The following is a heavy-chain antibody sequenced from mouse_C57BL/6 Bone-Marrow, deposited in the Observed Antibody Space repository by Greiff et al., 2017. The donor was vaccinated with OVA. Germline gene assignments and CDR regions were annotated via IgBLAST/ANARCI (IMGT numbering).Heavy chain of an antibody. Sequence: EVKLLESGGGLVQPKGSLKLSCAASGFSFNTYAMNWVRQAPGKGLEWVARIRSKSNNYATYYDDSVKDRFTISRDDSESMLYLQMNNLKTEDTAMYYCVRPSSYYGIPFAYWGQGTLVTVSA. J-gene: IGHJ3*01. D-gene: IGHD1-1*01. CDR1: GFSFNTYA. CDR2: IRSKSNNYAT. V-gene: IGHV10-1*01. CDR3: VRPSSYYGIPFAY.